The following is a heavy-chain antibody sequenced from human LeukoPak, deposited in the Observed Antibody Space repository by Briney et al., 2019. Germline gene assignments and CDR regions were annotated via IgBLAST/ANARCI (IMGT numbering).Heavy chain of an antibody. J-gene: IGHJ4*02. CDR1: GFTFSSYW. CDR3: ARWIGGFDY. CDR2: IKRDGSEK. D-gene: IGHD3-10*01. Sequence: PGGSLRLSCTASGFTFSSYWMNWVRQTPGKGLEWVANIKRDGSEKYYVDSVEGRFTISRDNTNNSLYLQMNSLRDEDTAIYYCARWIGGFDYWGQGALVTVSS. V-gene: IGHV3-7*01.